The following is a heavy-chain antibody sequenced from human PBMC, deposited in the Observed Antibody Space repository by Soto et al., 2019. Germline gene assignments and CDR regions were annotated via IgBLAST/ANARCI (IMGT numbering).Heavy chain of an antibody. V-gene: IGHV3-30-3*01. CDR2: ISYDGSNK. CDR1: GFTFSSYA. Sequence: QVQLVESGGGVVQPGRSLRLSCAASGFTFSSYAMHWVRQAPGKGLEWVAVISYDGSNKYYADSVKGRFTISRDNSKNTLYLQMNSLRAEDTAVYYCAREGKWLVRGYYYYYGMDVWGQGTTVTVSS. D-gene: IGHD6-19*01. CDR3: AREGKWLVRGYYYYYGMDV. J-gene: IGHJ6*02.